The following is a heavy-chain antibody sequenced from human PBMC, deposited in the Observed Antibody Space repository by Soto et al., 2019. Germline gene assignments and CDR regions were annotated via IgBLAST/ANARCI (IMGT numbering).Heavy chain of an antibody. D-gene: IGHD1-26*01. V-gene: IGHV1-24*01. CDR2: FDPEHGGT. CDR3: VTVSSSWSSRDYYYYMDV. CDR1: GSTVTALS. J-gene: IGHJ6*03. Sequence: ASVKVSCKVSGSTVTALSMHWVRLAPGKGLEWMGGFDPEHGGTIYAQKFQGRVTMSEDRSSETAYMDLSSLRSEDTAVYYCVTVSSSWSSRDYYYYMDVWGTGTTVTVSS.